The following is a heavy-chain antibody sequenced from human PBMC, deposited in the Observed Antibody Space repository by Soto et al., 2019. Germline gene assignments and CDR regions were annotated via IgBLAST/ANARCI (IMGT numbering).Heavy chain of an antibody. CDR1: GYTFTSYG. D-gene: IGHD3-10*01. CDR3: ARDIGFGEYGY. Sequence: QVXLVQSGXXXXKXXXXVKXSCKASGYTFTSYGISWVRXAPGQGLEWMGWISAYNGNTNYAQKLQGRVTMTTDTSTSTAYMELRSLRSDDTAVYYCARDIGFGEYGYWGQGTLVTVSS. CDR2: ISAYNGNT. V-gene: IGHV1-18*01. J-gene: IGHJ4*02.